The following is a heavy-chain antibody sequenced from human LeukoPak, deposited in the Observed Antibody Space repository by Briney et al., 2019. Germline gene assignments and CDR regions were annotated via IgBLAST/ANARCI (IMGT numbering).Heavy chain of an antibody. D-gene: IGHD3-9*01. CDR3: ARGRYFDWFRHRADWFDP. V-gene: IGHV4-34*01. J-gene: IGHJ5*02. CDR2: IFYSGTT. Sequence: SETLSLTCAVYGGSFSGFYWSWIRQPPGKGLEWIGNIFYSGTTYYNPSLPSLRSRVTILVDTSKNQFSLKLRSVTAADTAVYYCARGRYFDWFRHRADWFDPWGQGTLVTVSS. CDR1: GGSFSGFY.